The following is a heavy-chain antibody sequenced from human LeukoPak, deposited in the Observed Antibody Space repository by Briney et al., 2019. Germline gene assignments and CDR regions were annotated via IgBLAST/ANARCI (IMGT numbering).Heavy chain of an antibody. J-gene: IGHJ5*02. V-gene: IGHV4-4*07. D-gene: IGHD3-3*01. CDR3: ARITYYDFWSGYYWNWFDP. Sequence: SETLCLTCTVSGGSISSYYWSWIRQPAGKGLEWIGRIYTSGSTNYNPSLKSRVTMSVDTSKNQFSLKLSSVTAADTAVYYCARITYYDFWSGYYWNWFDPWGQGTLVTVSS. CDR2: IYTSGST. CDR1: GGSISSYY.